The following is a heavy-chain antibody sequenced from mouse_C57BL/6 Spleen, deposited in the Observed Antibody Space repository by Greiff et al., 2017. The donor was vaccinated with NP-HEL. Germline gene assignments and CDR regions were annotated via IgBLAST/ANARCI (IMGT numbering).Heavy chain of an antibody. CDR3: ARKKFYGSSHNWYFDV. Sequence: VQRVESGPGLVAPSQSLSITCTVSGFSLTSYAISWVRQPPGQGLEWLGVIWTGGGTNYNSAHKSRLSISKDNSKSQVFLKMNSLQTDDTARYYCARKKFYGSSHNWYFDVWGTGTTVTVSS. CDR1: GFSLTSYA. V-gene: IGHV2-9-1*01. D-gene: IGHD1-1*01. J-gene: IGHJ1*03. CDR2: IWTGGGT.